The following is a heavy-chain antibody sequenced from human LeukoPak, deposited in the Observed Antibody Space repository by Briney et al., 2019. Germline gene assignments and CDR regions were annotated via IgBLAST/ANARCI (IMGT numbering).Heavy chain of an antibody. CDR3: AKPVWYYYDSSGRFDY. CDR1: GFTFSSYA. CDR2: ISGSGGST. D-gene: IGHD3-22*01. Sequence: GGSLRLSCAASGFTFSSYAMSWVRQAPGKGLEWVSAISGSGGSTYYADSVKGRFTISRDNSKNTLYLQMNSLRAEDTAVYYCAKPVWYYYDSSGRFDYWGQGTLVTVSS. V-gene: IGHV3-23*01. J-gene: IGHJ4*02.